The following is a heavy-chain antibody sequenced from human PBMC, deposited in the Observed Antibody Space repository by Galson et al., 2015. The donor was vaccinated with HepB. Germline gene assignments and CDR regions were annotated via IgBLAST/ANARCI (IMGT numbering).Heavy chain of an antibody. J-gene: IGHJ4*02. V-gene: IGHV2-70*11. CDR3: ARTTIVGATIVDY. CDR1: GFSLSTSGMC. Sequence: PALVKPTQTLTLTCTFPGFSLSTSGMCVSWIRQPPGKALESLARIDWDDDKNYSTSLKTRLTMSKDTSKNQVVLTMTNMDPVDTATYYCARTTIVGATIVDYWGQGTLVTVSS. D-gene: IGHD1-26*01. CDR2: IDWDDDK.